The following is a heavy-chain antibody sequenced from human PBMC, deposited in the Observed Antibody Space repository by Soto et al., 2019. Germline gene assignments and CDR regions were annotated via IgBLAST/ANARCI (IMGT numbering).Heavy chain of an antibody. D-gene: IGHD3-9*01. J-gene: IGHJ6*04. CDR3: APPGYHPYGMDV. V-gene: IGHV4-59*08. CDR1: GGSISSYY. CDR2: IYYSGST. Sequence: SETLSLTCTVSGGSISSYYWSWIRQPPGKGLEWIGYIYYSGSTNYNPSLKSRVTISVDTSKNQFSLKLSSVTAADTAVYYCAPPGYHPYGMDVWGKGTTVTVSS.